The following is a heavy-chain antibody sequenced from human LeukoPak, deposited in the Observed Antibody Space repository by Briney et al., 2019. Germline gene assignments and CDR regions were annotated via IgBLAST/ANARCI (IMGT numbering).Heavy chain of an antibody. CDR3: ARDYSRGYAWFDP. CDR1: GDSISSGGYY. CDR2: IYYSGSA. J-gene: IGHJ5*02. D-gene: IGHD5-12*01. V-gene: IGHV4-31*03. Sequence: SETLSLTCTVSGDSISSGGYYWSWICQHPGKGLEWIGYIYYSGSAYYNPFLKSRVSISVDTSKNQFSLKLTSVTAADTALYFCARDYSRGYAWFDPWGQGILVTVSS.